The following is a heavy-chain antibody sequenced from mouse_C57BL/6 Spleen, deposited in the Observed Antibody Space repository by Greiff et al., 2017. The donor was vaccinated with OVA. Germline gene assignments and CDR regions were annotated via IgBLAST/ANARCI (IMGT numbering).Heavy chain of an antibody. CDR1: GFSLTSYG. J-gene: IGHJ2*01. CDR2: IWRGGST. V-gene: IGHV2-5*01. CDR3: AKNAGWRSYSDY. D-gene: IGHD1-1*02. Sequence: VQLKESGPGLVQPSQSLSITCTVSGFSLTSYGVHWVRQSPGKGLEWLGVIWRGGSTDYNAAFMSRMRITKDNSKSQVFFKMNSMRAADTAIYYFAKNAGWRSYSDYWGQGTTLTVSS.